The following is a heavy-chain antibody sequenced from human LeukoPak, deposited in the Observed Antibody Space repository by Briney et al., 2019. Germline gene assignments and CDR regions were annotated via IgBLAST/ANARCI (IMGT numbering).Heavy chain of an antibody. D-gene: IGHD6-13*01. J-gene: IGHJ5*02. CDR1: GFTFSSYD. CDR2: IGTAGDT. Sequence: GGSLRLSCAACGFTFSSYDMHWVRQATGKGLEWVSAIGTAGDTYYPGSVKGQFTISRENAKNSLYLQMNSLRAGDTAVYYCARGGSSSWSGWFDPWGQGTLVTVSS. CDR3: ARGGSSSWSGWFDP. V-gene: IGHV3-13*03.